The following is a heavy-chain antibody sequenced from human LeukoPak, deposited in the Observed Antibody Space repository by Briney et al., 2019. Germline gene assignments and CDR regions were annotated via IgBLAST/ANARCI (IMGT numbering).Heavy chain of an antibody. J-gene: IGHJ6*02. V-gene: IGHV4-39*07. CDR1: GGSISSSSYY. CDR3: ARDPPSLYYYDSSGKDV. D-gene: IGHD3-22*01. CDR2: IYYSGST. Sequence: SETLSLTCTVSGGSISSSSYYWGWIRQPPGKGLEWIGSIYYSGSTYYNPSLKSRVTISVDTSKNQFSLKLSSVTAADTAVYYCARDPPSLYYYDSSGKDVWGQGTTVTVSS.